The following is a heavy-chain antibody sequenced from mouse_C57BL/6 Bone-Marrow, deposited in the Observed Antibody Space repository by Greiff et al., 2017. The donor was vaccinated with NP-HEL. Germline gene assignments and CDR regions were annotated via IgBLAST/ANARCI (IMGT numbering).Heavy chain of an antibody. CDR2: IYPGDGDT. D-gene: IGHD3-1*01. V-gene: IGHV1-82*01. Sequence: VQLQQSGPELVKPGASVKISCKASGYAFSSSWMNWVKQRPGKGLEWIGRIYPGDGDTNYNGKFKGKATLTADKSSSTAYMQLSSLTSEDSAVYFCARVYSSGAYWGQGTLVTVSA. J-gene: IGHJ3*01. CDR1: GYAFSSSW. CDR3: ARVYSSGAY.